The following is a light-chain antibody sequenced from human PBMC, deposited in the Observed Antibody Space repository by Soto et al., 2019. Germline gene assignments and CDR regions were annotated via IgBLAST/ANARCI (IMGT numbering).Light chain of an antibody. CDR1: SSDVGGYKY. CDR3: TSYAGSNDVI. J-gene: IGLJ2*01. Sequence: QSALTQPPSASGSPGQSVTISCTGTSSDVGGYKYVSWYQQHPGKAPKLIIYEVSKRPSGVPDRFSGSKSGNTASLTVYGLQAEDEADYYCTSYAGSNDVIFGGGTKLTVL. V-gene: IGLV2-8*01. CDR2: EVS.